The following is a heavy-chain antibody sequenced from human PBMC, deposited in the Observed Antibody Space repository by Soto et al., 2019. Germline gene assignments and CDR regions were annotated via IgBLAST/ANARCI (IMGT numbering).Heavy chain of an antibody. V-gene: IGHV1-69*13. CDR2: IIPMFDST. CDR3: ARAMGDILTGYFYFDY. D-gene: IGHD3-9*01. CDR1: GGTFSNYV. Sequence: SVKVSCKASGGTFSNYVISWVRQAPGQGLEWMGRIIPMFDSTNYAENFQGRVTMTADQSTGTAYMELTGLRSEDTAVYYCARAMGDILTGYFYFDYWGQGTLVTVSS. J-gene: IGHJ4*01.